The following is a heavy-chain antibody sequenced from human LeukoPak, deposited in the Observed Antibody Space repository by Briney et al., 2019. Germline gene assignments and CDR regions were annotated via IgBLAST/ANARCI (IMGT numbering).Heavy chain of an antibody. Sequence: PGGSLRLSCAASGFPFSIYAMTWVRQAPGKGLEWVSYVSGGGNTYYADSVKGRFSISRDNSKNTVSLQMNNLSADDTALYYCAKFRGAGSHVYYRMDVWGTGTTVTVSS. CDR3: AKFRGAGSHVYYRMDV. D-gene: IGHD3-10*01. J-gene: IGHJ6*04. CDR1: GFPFSIYA. CDR2: VSGGGNT. V-gene: IGHV3-23*01.